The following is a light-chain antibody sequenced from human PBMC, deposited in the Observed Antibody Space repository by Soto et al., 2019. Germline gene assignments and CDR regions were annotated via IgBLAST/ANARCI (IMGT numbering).Light chain of an antibody. V-gene: IGKV2-28*01. CDR3: MQRLQIRVE. CDR2: LGS. Sequence: ENVMTQSPLSLSVTPGAPASISCRSSQSLLHRNGYNYLDWYLQRPGQSPQLLISLGSHRASVVPDRFSGSRSGTYFTLKISRVEAEDVGVYYCMQRLQIRVEFGQGTKVQI. CDR1: QSLLHRNGYNY. J-gene: IGKJ1*01.